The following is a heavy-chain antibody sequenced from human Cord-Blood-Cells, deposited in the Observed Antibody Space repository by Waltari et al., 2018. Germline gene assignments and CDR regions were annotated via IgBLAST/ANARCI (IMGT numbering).Heavy chain of an antibody. Sequence: QVQLVQSGAEVKKPGASVKVSCKASGYTFNSYGITWVRQALGQGLEWMGWISAYNGNTNYAQKLQGRVTMTTDTSTSTAYMELRSLRSDDTAVYYCARASKIRFLEWFDPWGQGTLVTVSS. D-gene: IGHD3-3*01. V-gene: IGHV1-18*04. CDR2: ISAYNGNT. J-gene: IGHJ5*02. CDR1: GYTFNSYG. CDR3: ARASKIRFLEWFDP.